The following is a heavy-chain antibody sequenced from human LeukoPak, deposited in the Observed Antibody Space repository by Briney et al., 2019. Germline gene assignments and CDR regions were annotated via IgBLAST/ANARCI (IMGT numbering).Heavy chain of an antibody. CDR3: ARISRWGPY. V-gene: IGHV3-33*01. CDR1: GFTFSAYG. CDR2: IWNDGSHK. Sequence: GRSLRLSCAASGFTFSAYGMHWVRQAPGKGLEWVGIIWNDGSHKYYGDSVKGRFTISRDNSKNTLYLQMDSLRAADTAVYYCARISRWGPYWGQGTLVTVSS. D-gene: IGHD3-16*01. J-gene: IGHJ4*02.